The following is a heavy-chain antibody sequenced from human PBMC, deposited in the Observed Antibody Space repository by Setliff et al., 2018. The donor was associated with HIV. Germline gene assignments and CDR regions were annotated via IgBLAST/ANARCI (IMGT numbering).Heavy chain of an antibody. CDR2: VYVTGSS. Sequence: TLSLTCTDSGVSAGSGSFYWSWIRQPAGRGLEWIGRVYVTGSSAYNPSLKSRVSMSVLGSRNQISLKLTSVTAADTAVYYCASRRMRGNSHGYFDYWGQGILVTVSS. CDR1: GVSAGSGSFY. D-gene: IGHD5-18*01. V-gene: IGHV4-61*02. J-gene: IGHJ4*02. CDR3: ASRRMRGNSHGYFDY.